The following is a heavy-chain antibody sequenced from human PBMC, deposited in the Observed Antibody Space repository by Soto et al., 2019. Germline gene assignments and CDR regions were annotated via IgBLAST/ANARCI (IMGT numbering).Heavy chain of an antibody. D-gene: IGHD6-19*01. Sequence: QVQLVESGGGVVQPGRSLRLSCVASGFTFSSYGMHWVRQAPGKGLEWVAVVWDDGSNKYYADSVKGRFTISRDNSKNTLYLQMNSLRAEDTAVYYCARDRYSSGWYDLDYWGQGTLVTVSS. V-gene: IGHV3-33*01. CDR3: ARDRYSSGWYDLDY. CDR2: VWDDGSNK. J-gene: IGHJ4*02. CDR1: GFTFSSYG.